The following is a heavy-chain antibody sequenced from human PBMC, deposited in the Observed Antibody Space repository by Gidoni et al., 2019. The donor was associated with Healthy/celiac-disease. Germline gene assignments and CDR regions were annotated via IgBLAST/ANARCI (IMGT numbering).Heavy chain of an antibody. V-gene: IGHV2-26*01. Sequence: QVTLKESGPVLVKPTETLTLTCTVYGFSLSNARMGVSWIRQPPGKALEWLAHIYSNDEKSYSTSLKSRLTISKETSKSQVVLTMTNMNPVDTATYYCARTGRRWLQLGNWFDPWGQGTLVTVSS. CDR2: IYSNDEK. CDR1: GFSLSNARMG. D-gene: IGHD5-12*01. CDR3: ARTGRRWLQLGNWFDP. J-gene: IGHJ5*02.